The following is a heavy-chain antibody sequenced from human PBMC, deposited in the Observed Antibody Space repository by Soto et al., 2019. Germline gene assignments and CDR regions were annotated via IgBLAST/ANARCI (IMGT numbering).Heavy chain of an antibody. CDR2: ISGSGGST. CDR3: AKVFADSSYFGFDY. J-gene: IGHJ4*02. Sequence: GWSLRLSCAASGFTFSSYAMSWVRQAPGEGLEWVSAISGSGGSTYYADSVKGRFTISRDHSKNTLYLQMNSLRAEDTAVYYCAKVFADSSYFGFDYWVQGNMVTVYS. CDR1: GFTFSSYA. D-gene: IGHD5-12*01. V-gene: IGHV3-23*01.